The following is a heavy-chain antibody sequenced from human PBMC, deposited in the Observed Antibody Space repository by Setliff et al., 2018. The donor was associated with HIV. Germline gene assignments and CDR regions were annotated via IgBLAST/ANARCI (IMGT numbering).Heavy chain of an antibody. J-gene: IGHJ4*02. V-gene: IGHV1-69*10. D-gene: IGHD3-22*01. CDR2: IIPILGIA. CDR3: ARDYSPTFYYYDSSGTFDY. CDR1: GGTFSSYA. Sequence: SVKVSCKASGGTFSSYAISWVRQAPGQGLEWMGGIIPILGIANYAQKFQGRVTITADESTSTAYMELSSLRSEDTAVYYCARDYSPTFYYYDSSGTFDYWGQGMQVTVSS.